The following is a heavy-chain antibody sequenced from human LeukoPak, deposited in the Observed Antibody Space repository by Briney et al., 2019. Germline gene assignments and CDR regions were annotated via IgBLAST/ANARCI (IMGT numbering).Heavy chain of an antibody. D-gene: IGHD4-17*01. CDR2: ISAYNGNT. V-gene: IGHV1-18*01. Sequence: ASVKVSCKASGYIFTTYGISWVRQAPGQGLEWMGWISAYNGNTNYAQKLQGRVTMTTDTSTSTAYMELRSLRSDDTAVYYCARAGRADGDYHYFEYWGQGTLVTVSS. J-gene: IGHJ4*02. CDR3: ARAGRADGDYHYFEY. CDR1: GYIFTTYG.